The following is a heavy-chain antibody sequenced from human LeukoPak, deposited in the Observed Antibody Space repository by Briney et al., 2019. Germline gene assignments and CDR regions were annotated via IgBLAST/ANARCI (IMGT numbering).Heavy chain of an antibody. CDR1: GGSISSYY. V-gene: IGHV4-59*08. Sequence: PSETLSLTCTVSGGSISSYYWSWIRQPPGKGLEWIGYIYYTGSTNYNPSLKSRVTISVDTSKDQFSLRLSSVTAADTAGYYCARLTIFGVVMFDYWGQGTLVTVSS. CDR2: IYYTGST. CDR3: ARLTIFGVVMFDY. J-gene: IGHJ4*02. D-gene: IGHD3-3*01.